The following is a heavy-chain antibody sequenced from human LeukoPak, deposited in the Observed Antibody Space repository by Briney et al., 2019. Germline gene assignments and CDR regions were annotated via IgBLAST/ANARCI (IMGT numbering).Heavy chain of an antibody. V-gene: IGHV5-51*01. J-gene: IGHJ4*02. D-gene: IGHD6-19*01. CDR1: GYTFTSYW. CDR3: ARPRSSGWDAYFDY. CDR2: IYPGDSDT. Sequence: KVSCKASGYTFTSYWIGWVRQMPGKGLEWMGIIYPGDSDTRYSPSFQGQVTISADKSISTAYLQWSSLKASDTAMYYCARPRSSGWDAYFDYWGQGTLVTVSS.